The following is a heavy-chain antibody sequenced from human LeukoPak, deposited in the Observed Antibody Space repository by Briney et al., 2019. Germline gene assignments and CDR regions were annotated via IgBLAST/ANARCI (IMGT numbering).Heavy chain of an antibody. J-gene: IGHJ5*02. D-gene: IGHD2-2*01. CDR1: GGTFSSYA. CDR2: IIPIFGTA. CDR3: ASRYCSSTSCYHFNWFDP. V-gene: IGHV1-69*01. Sequence: SVKVSCKASGGTFSSYAISWVRQAPGQGLEWMGGIIPIFGTANYAQEFRGRVTITADESTSTAYMELSSLRSEDTAVYYCASRYCSSTSCYHFNWFDPWGQGTLVTVSS.